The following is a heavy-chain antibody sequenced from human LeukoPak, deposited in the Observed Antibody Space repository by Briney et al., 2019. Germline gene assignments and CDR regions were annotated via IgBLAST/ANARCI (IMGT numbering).Heavy chain of an antibody. CDR3: AKQKSSSWYAPLDY. CDR1: GFTFDDYA. Sequence: LTGGSLRLSCAASGFTFDDYAMHWVRQAPGKGLEWVSGISWNSGSIGYADSVKGRFTISRDNAKNSLYLQMNSLRAEDTALYYCAKQKSSSWYAPLDYWRQGTLVTVSS. J-gene: IGHJ4*02. V-gene: IGHV3-9*01. D-gene: IGHD6-13*01. CDR2: ISWNSGSI.